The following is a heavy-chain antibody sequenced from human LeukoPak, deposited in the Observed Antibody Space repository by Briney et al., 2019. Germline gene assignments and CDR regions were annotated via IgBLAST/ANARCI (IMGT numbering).Heavy chain of an antibody. CDR3: AGDYEGNLAFDI. D-gene: IGHD4-23*01. CDR2: ISSSSTYI. Sequence: EGSLRNSRVARGLTLSKWSMNWVRQDQGKGLEWVSSISSSSTYIYYADSLEGRFTISRDNVRNSLYLQMNSLRAEDTAVYYCAGDYEGNLAFDIWGQGTMVTVSS. V-gene: IGHV3-21*01. J-gene: IGHJ3*02. CDR1: GLTLSKWS.